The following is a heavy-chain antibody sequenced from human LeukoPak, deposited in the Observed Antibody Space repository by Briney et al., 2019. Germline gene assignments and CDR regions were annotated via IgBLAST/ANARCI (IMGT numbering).Heavy chain of an antibody. J-gene: IGHJ6*02. D-gene: IGHD6-13*01. CDR1: GYTFTSYG. CDR3: ARDLGLVGSSSWYWVYNYYYYGMDV. CDR2: ISAYNGNT. Sequence: ASVKVSCTASGYTFTSYGISWVRQAPGQGLEWTGWISAYNGNTNYAQKLQGRVTMTTDTSTSTAYMELRSLRSDDTAVYYCARDLGLVGSSSWYWVYNYYYYGMDVWGQGTTVTVSS. V-gene: IGHV1-18*01.